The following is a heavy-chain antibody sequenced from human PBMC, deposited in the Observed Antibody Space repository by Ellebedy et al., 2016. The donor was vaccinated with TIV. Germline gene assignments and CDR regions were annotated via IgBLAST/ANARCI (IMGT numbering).Heavy chain of an antibody. CDR1: GYIFTDYW. CDR2: IDPDDSDT. Sequence: GESLKISCAASGYIFTDYWVAWVRQTPGLGLEWMGIIDPDDSDTRYSPSFQGQVTISGDKSIKTAYLHWSSLKASDTAMYYCVRFDFWGQGTLVTVSS. V-gene: IGHV5-51*01. CDR3: VRFDF. J-gene: IGHJ4*02.